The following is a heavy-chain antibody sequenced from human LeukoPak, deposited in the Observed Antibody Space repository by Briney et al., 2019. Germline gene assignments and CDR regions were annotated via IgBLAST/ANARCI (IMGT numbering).Heavy chain of an antibody. V-gene: IGHV1-3*01. CDR1: GYTFINFA. Sequence: ASVKVSCKASGYTFINFAINWGRQVPGQRPEWVGWINAGNGNTKYSQKFQGRVIITRDTSASTAYMELSSLTSEDTAVYYCARGPRAAADDYWGQGTLVTVSS. D-gene: IGHD6-13*01. CDR3: ARGPRAAADDY. CDR2: INAGNGNT. J-gene: IGHJ4*02.